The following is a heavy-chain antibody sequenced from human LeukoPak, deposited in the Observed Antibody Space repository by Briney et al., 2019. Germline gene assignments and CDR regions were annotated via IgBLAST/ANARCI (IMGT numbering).Heavy chain of an antibody. Sequence: SVKVSCKASGGTFSSYAISWVRQAPGQGLEWMGGIIPIFGTANYAQKFQGRVTITTDESTSTAYMELSSLRSEDTAVYYCARPGLPGIEESAIDYWGQGTLVTVSS. CDR2: IIPIFGTA. D-gene: IGHD6-13*01. V-gene: IGHV1-69*05. J-gene: IGHJ4*02. CDR3: ARPGLPGIEESAIDY. CDR1: GGTFSSYA.